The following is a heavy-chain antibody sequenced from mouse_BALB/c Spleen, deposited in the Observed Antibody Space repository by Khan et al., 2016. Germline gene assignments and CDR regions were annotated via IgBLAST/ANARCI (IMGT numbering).Heavy chain of an antibody. CDR3: ARAGYYGYLAY. D-gene: IGHD1-1*01. J-gene: IGHJ3*01. Sequence: EVKLLESGGGLVHPGGSLKLSCAASGFDFSRYWMSWVRQAPGKGLEWIGEINPDSYTINYTPSLKDKFIISRDNAKNTLYLQMSKVRSEDTAIYYGARAGYYGYLAYWGQGTLVTVSA. CDR1: GFDFSRYW. CDR2: INPDSYTI. V-gene: IGHV4-1*02.